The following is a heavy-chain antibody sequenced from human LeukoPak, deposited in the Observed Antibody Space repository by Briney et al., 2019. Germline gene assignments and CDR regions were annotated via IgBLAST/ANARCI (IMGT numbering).Heavy chain of an antibody. J-gene: IGHJ4*02. CDR2: IIPIFGTA. CDR3: ATCGYSYGCY. D-gene: IGHD5-18*01. CDR1: GGTFSSSA. Sequence: GSSVKVSCKASGGTFSSSAISWVRQAPGQGLEWMGGIIPIFGTANYAQRFQGRVTITTDESTSTAYMELSSLRSEDTAVYYCATCGYSYGCYWGQGTLVTVSS. V-gene: IGHV1-69*05.